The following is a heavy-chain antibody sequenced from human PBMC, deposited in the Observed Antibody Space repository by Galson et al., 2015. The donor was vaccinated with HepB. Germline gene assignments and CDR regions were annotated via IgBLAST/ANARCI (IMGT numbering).Heavy chain of an antibody. V-gene: IGHV4-59*08. J-gene: IGHJ4*02. CDR3: ARRAGSSWRAYFDY. Sequence: ETLSLTCTVSGGSISSYYWSWIRQPPGKGLEWIGYIYYSGSTNYNPSLKSRVTISVDTSKNQFSLKLSSVTAADTAVYYCARRAGSSWRAYFDYWGQGTLVTVSS. D-gene: IGHD6-13*01. CDR1: GGSISSYY. CDR2: IYYSGST.